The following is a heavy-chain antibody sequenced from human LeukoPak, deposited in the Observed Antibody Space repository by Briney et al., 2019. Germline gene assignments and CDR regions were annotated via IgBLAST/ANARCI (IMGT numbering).Heavy chain of an antibody. V-gene: IGHV4-34*01. D-gene: IGHD3-16*01. CDR3: ARGWGSNSWYGDY. CDR2: VNHSGSP. Sequence: SETLSLTCAVYGVTLSDYYWSWIRQPPGKWLEWIGEVNHSGSPNYNPSLKSRVTISIDTSKNQFSLNLTSVTAADTAVYYCARGWGSNSWYGDYWGQGTLVTVSS. CDR1: GVTLSDYY. J-gene: IGHJ4*02.